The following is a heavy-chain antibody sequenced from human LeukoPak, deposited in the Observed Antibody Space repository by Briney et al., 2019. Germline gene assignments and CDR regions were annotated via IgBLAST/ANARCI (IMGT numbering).Heavy chain of an antibody. V-gene: IGHV3-53*01. D-gene: IGHD2-8*01. CDR2: IYSGGST. CDR3: ARETYCTNGVCYTSRWFDP. J-gene: IGHJ5*02. CDR1: GFTVSSNY. Sequence: GGSLRPSCAASGFTVSSNYMSWVRQAPGKGLEWVSVIYSGGSTYYADSVKGRFTISRDNSKNTLYLQMNSLRAEDTAVYYCARETYCTNGVCYTSRWFDPWGQGTLVTVSS.